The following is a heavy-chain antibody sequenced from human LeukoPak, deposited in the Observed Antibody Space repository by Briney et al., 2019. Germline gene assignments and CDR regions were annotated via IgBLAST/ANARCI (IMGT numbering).Heavy chain of an antibody. Sequence: SETLSLTCTVSGGSISSYYRSWIRQPPGKGLEWIGYIYYSGSTNYNPSLKSRVTISVDTSKNQFSLKLSSVTAADTAVYYCAGRSPNWFDPWGQGTLVTVSS. V-gene: IGHV4-59*08. CDR1: GGSISSYY. CDR3: AGRSPNWFDP. CDR2: IYYSGST. J-gene: IGHJ5*02.